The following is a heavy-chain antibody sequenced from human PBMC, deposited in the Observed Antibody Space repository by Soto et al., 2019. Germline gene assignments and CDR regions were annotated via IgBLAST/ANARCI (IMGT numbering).Heavy chain of an antibody. Sequence: SETLSLTCTVSGGSISSYYWSWIRQPPGKGLEWIGHIYYSGSTNYNPSLKSRVTISVDTSKNQFSLKLSSVTATDTAVYYCASQHYYDSSGYYVVYWGQGTLVTAPQ. D-gene: IGHD3-22*01. CDR2: IYYSGST. V-gene: IGHV4-59*08. J-gene: IGHJ4*02. CDR3: ASQHYYDSSGYYVVY. CDR1: GGSISSYY.